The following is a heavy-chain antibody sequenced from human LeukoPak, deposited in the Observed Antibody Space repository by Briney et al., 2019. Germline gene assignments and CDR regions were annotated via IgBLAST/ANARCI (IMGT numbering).Heavy chain of an antibody. CDR1: GYSISSGYY. CDR2: IYNSGST. CDR3: ARAYSSSWYWNWFDP. V-gene: IGHV4-38-2*02. D-gene: IGHD6-13*01. Sequence: SETLSLTCTVSGYSISSGYYWGWIRQPPGKGLEWIGSIYNSGSTYYNPSLKSRVTISVDTSKNQFSLKLSSVTAADTALYYCARAYSSSWYWNWFDPWGQGTLVTVSS. J-gene: IGHJ5*02.